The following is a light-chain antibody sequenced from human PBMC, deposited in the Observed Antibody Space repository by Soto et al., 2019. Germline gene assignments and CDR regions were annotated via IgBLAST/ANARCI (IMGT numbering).Light chain of an antibody. CDR3: QQYGSSLYT. J-gene: IGKJ2*01. V-gene: IGKV3-20*01. Sequence: EIVLTQSPGTLSLSPGERATLSCRASKSVSSSYLAWYQQKPGQAPRLLIYGASCRATGIPDRFSGSGSGTDFTLTISRLESEDFAVYYCQQYGSSLYTFGQGTKLEIK. CDR2: GAS. CDR1: KSVSSSY.